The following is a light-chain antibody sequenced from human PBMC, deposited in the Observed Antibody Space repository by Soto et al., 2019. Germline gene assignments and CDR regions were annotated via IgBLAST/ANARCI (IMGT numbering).Light chain of an antibody. CDR2: GAS. J-gene: IGKJ1*01. CDR3: QQYGSSPRT. Sequence: DIVLTQTRGTLSLSPGERATLPCRASQTVRSSSLAWYQQKPGQAPRLLIFGASTRAAGFPDRFSGSGSGTDFTLTSSRLEPEDFAVYYCQQYGSSPRTFGQGTKVDIK. CDR1: QTVRSSS. V-gene: IGKV3-20*01.